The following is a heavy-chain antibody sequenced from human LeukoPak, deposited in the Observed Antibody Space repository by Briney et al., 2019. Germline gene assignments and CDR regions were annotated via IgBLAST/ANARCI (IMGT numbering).Heavy chain of an antibody. Sequence: PGGSLRLSCAASGFTFSNYDMHWVRQATGKGLEWVSGIGTAGDIYYPGSVKGRFTISRENAKNSLYLQMNSLRAEDTAVYYCARDRVELGWGAFEIWGQGTMVTVSS. J-gene: IGHJ3*02. CDR3: ARDRVELGWGAFEI. V-gene: IGHV3-13*01. CDR2: IGTAGDI. CDR1: GFTFSNYD. D-gene: IGHD7-27*01.